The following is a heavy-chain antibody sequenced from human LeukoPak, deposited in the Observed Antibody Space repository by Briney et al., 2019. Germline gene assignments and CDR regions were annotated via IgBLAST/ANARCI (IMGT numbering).Heavy chain of an antibody. Sequence: PGGSLRLSCAASGFTFSSYEMNWVRQAPGKGLEWVSYISSSGSTIYYADSVKGRFTISRDNAKNSLYLQMNSLRAEDTAVYYCARVSSGSYSPALDYWGQGTLVTVSS. V-gene: IGHV3-48*03. CDR3: ARVSSGSYSPALDY. J-gene: IGHJ4*02. CDR1: GFTFSSYE. D-gene: IGHD1-26*01. CDR2: ISSSGSTI.